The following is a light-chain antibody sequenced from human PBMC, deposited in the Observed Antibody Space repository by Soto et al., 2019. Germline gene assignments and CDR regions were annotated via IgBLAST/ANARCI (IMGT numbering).Light chain of an antibody. J-gene: IGKJ4*01. CDR2: AAS. Sequence: IQMTRSPSTLTAPVGISIAITCRARQDIRGWLAWYRQKPGKVPKLLIYAASTLESGVPSRFSGSGSGTEFTLSISSLQPEDFAIYYCQKYNSAPLTFGGGTKVDIK. CDR1: QDIRGW. V-gene: IGKV1-27*01. CDR3: QKYNSAPLT.